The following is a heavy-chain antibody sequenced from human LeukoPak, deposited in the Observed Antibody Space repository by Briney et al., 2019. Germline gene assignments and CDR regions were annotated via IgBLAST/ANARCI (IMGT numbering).Heavy chain of an antibody. D-gene: IGHD3-10*01. CDR2: ISYDGGSR. Sequence: GGSLRLSCAASGFTFSSYGMNWVRQAPGKGLERVALISYDGGSRHYADSVRGRFTISRDNSKNTLYLHMNSLRPEDTAVYYCAKQARRAYYYGSGTYAGSHYFDYWGQGTLVTVSS. CDR3: AKQARRAYYYGSGTYAGSHYFDY. CDR1: GFTFSSYG. V-gene: IGHV3-30*18. J-gene: IGHJ4*02.